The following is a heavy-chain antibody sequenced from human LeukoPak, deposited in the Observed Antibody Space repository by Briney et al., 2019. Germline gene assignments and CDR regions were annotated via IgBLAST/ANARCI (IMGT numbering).Heavy chain of an antibody. D-gene: IGHD3-10*01. J-gene: IGHJ3*02. V-gene: IGHV3-21*01. Sequence: GSLRLSCAGSGFTFSSYSMNWVRQAPGKGLEWVSSITSSGNYISYADSVEGRFTISRDNAKNSLYLQMNSLRAEDTAVYYCARGFDAFDIWGQGTMVTVSS. CDR1: GFTFSSYS. CDR3: ARGFDAFDI. CDR2: ITSSGNYI.